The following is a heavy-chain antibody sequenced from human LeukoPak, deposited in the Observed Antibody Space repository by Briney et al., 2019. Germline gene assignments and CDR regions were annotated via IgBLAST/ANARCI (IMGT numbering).Heavy chain of an antibody. J-gene: IGHJ3*02. CDR3: ARDQDRYSGSGAFDI. CDR2: IYHSGST. Sequence: SETLSLTCAVSGGSISSSNWWSWVRQPPGKGLEWIGEIYHSGSTNYNPSLKSRVTISVDKSKNQFSLKLSSVTAADTAVYYCARDQDRYSGSGAFDIWGQGTMVTVSS. V-gene: IGHV4-4*02. D-gene: IGHD5-12*01. CDR1: GGSISSSNW.